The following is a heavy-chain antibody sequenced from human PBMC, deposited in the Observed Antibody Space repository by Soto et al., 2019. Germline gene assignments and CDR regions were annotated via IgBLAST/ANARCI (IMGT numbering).Heavy chain of an antibody. CDR3: ARETGYTSGWHGAFYFQH. D-gene: IGHD6-19*01. Sequence: SVKVSCKASGDTFSSYGLNWVRQAPGQGLEWMGGIVPMFGTANYAQKFQSRVTITADESTRTAYMKLSSLRSEDTAVYYCARETGYTSGWHGAFYFQHWGQGTLVTVSS. V-gene: IGHV1-69*13. CDR2: IVPMFGTA. CDR1: GDTFSSYG. J-gene: IGHJ1*01.